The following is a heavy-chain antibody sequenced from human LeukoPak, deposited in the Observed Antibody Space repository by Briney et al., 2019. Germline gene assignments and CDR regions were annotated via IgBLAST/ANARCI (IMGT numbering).Heavy chain of an antibody. CDR2: IYSNEHT. D-gene: IGHD3-22*01. V-gene: IGHV4-4*07. CDR1: GDSITSFD. J-gene: IGHJ3*01. CDR3: ARDRGIGIVESRVAFDL. Sequence: SETLSLTCSVSGDSITSFDWSWVRQPAGKGLEWIGRIYSNEHTYSNPSLRGRVTISVDKSRNLVSLRLSSVAAADTGVYYCARDRGIGIVESRVAFDLWGQGTMVTVS.